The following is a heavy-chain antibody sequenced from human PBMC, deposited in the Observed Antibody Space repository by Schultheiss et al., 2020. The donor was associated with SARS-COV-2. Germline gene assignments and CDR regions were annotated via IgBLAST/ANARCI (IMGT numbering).Heavy chain of an antibody. V-gene: IGHV4-34*01. CDR2: ISHSGST. CDR1: GGSFSGYY. CDR3: ARRYCSSTSCYKRGWFDP. Sequence: SETLSLTCAVYGGSFSGYYWSWIRQPPGKGLEWIGEISHSGSTNYNPSLKSRVTISVDTSKNQFSLKLSSVTAADTAVYYCARRYCSSTSCYKRGWFDPWGQGTLVTVSS. J-gene: IGHJ5*02. D-gene: IGHD2-2*02.